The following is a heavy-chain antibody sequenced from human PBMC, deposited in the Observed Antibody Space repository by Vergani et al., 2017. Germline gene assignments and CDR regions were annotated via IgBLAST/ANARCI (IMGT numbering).Heavy chain of an antibody. CDR3: ASGGLRDFYFDY. D-gene: IGHD3-16*01. J-gene: IGHJ4*02. CDR1: GYTFTSYG. V-gene: IGHV1-69*04. Sequence: QVQLVQSGAEVKKPGASVKVSCKASGYTFTSYGISWVRQAPGQGLEWMGRIIPILGIANYAQKFQGRVTITADKSTSTAYMELSSLRSEDTAVYYCASGGLRDFYFDYWGQGTLVTVSS. CDR2: IIPILGIA.